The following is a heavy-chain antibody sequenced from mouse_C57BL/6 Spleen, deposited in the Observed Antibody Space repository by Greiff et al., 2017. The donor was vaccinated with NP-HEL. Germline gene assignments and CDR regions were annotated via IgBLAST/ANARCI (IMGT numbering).Heavy chain of an antibody. V-gene: IGHV1-81*01. CDR3: ARRYGNYSAWFAY. J-gene: IGHJ3*01. Sequence: VQLQQSGAELARPGASVKLSCKASGYTFTSYGISWVKQRPGQGLEWIGEIYPRSGNTYYNAKFKGKATLTADKSSSTAYMELRSLTSEDSAVYFCARRYGNYSAWFAYWGQGTLVTVSA. CDR1: GYTFTSYG. D-gene: IGHD2-1*01. CDR2: IYPRSGNT.